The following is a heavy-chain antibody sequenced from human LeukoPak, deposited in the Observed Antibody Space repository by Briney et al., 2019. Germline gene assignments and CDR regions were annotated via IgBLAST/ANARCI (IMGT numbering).Heavy chain of an antibody. CDR1: GGSISSSSYY. CDR3: ARQTGSGLFILP. Sequence: PSETLSLTCTVSGGSISSSSYYWGWMRQPPGKGLEWIGSNYYSGSTYYNPSLKSRITISADTSKNQFSRKLSTVTSADTAVYYCARQTGSGLFILPGGQGTLVTVSS. J-gene: IGHJ4*02. D-gene: IGHD3/OR15-3a*01. V-gene: IGHV4-39*01. CDR2: NYYSGST.